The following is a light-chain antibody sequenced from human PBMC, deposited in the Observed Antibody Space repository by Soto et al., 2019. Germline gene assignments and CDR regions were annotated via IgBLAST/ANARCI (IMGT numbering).Light chain of an antibody. V-gene: IGKV2-28*01. CDR3: MQVRQTPWT. CDR1: PSLLHSDGKNY. Sequence: DIGMTQSPLSPPATPGEPVSLSCRSSPSLLHSDGKNYLDWYLQKPGQSPQXMIYFASNRASGVPDRFSGSGSGTDCTLKISRVEAEDVGVYYCMQVRQTPWTLGQGTKVDIK. J-gene: IGKJ1*01. CDR2: FAS.